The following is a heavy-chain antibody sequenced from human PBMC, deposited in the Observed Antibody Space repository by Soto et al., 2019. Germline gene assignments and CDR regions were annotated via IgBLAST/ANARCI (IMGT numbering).Heavy chain of an antibody. J-gene: IGHJ6*03. D-gene: IGHD2-2*01. CDR1: GFTFSSYA. V-gene: IGHV3-23*01. CDR2: ISGSGGST. CDR3: AKGGTDIVVVPAALYYYYYYMDV. Sequence: GGSLRLSCAASGFTFSSYAMSWVRQATGKGLEWVSAISGSGGSTYYADSVKGRFTISRDNSKNTLYLQMNSLRAEDTAVYYCAKGGTDIVVVPAALYYYYYYMDVWGKGTTVTVSS.